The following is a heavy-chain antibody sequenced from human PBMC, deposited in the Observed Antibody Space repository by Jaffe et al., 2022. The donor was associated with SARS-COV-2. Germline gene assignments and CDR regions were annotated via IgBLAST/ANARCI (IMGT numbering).Heavy chain of an antibody. D-gene: IGHD1-26*01. CDR2: IRSKANNYAT. CDR3: TRLRAPSGTYGMDV. Sequence: EVQLVESGGGLVQPGGSLKLSCAASGFTFSDSAVHWVRQTSGKGLEWVGHIRSKANNYATAYTASVKGRFTISRDDSKNTAYLQMNSLKTEDTAVYYCTRLRAPSGTYGMDVWGQGTTVTVSS. CDR1: GFTFSDSA. V-gene: IGHV3-73*01. J-gene: IGHJ6*02.